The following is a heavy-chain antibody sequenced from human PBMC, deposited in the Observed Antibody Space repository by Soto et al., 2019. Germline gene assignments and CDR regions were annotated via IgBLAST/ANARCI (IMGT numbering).Heavy chain of an antibody. V-gene: IGHV4-34*01. CDR3: AAHYYYYGMDV. CDR2: INHSGST. Sequence: PSEPLSLTCTVYVGSFSGYYWSWIRQPPGKGLEWIGEINHSGSTNYNPSLKSRVTISVDTSKIQFSLKLSSVTAADTAVYYCAAHYYYYGMDVWGQGTAVTVSS. J-gene: IGHJ6*02. CDR1: VGSFSGYY.